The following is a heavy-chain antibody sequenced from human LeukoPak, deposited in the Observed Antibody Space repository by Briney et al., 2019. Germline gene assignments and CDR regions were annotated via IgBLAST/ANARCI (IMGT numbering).Heavy chain of an antibody. D-gene: IGHD7-27*01. V-gene: IGHV4-39*02. J-gene: IGHJ4*02. CDR3: ARDANWAYYFDY. CDR1: GGSISSSSYY. CDR2: IYYSGST. Sequence: PSETLSLTCTVSGGSISSSSYYWGWIRQPPGKGLEWIGSIYYSGSTYYNPSLKSRVTISVDTSKNQFSLKLSSVTAADTAVYYCARDANWAYYFDYWGQGTLVTVSS.